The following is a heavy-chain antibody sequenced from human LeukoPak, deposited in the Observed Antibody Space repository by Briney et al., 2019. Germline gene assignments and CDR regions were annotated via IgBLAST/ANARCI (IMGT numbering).Heavy chain of an antibody. D-gene: IGHD3-22*01. CDR1: GYTFTSYY. Sequence: ASVKVSCKASGYTFTSYYMHWVRQAPGQGLEWMGIINPSGGSTSYAQKFQGRVTMTRDMSTSTVYMELSSLRSEDTAVYYCARDSTPEYYYDSRGAFDIWGQGTMVTVSS. V-gene: IGHV1-46*01. CDR3: ARDSTPEYYYDSRGAFDI. J-gene: IGHJ3*02. CDR2: INPSGGST.